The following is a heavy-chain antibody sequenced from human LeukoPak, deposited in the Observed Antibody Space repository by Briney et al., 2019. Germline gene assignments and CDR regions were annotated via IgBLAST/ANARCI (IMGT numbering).Heavy chain of an antibody. CDR3: AKGHYYGSGSLDY. J-gene: IGHJ4*02. CDR2: IISTGRSI. Sequence: GGSLRLSCAASGFKFKDYYMNWIRQAPGKGLEWVSHIISTGRSIHYADSVKGRFTISRDNSKNTLYVQMNSLRAEDTAVYYCAKGHYYGSGSLDYWGQGTLVTVSS. D-gene: IGHD3-10*01. V-gene: IGHV3-11*01. CDR1: GFKFKDYY.